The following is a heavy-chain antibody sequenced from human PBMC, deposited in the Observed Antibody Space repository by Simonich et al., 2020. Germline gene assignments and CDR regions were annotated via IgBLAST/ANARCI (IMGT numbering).Heavy chain of an antibody. V-gene: IGHV3-21*01. J-gene: IGHJ4*02. CDR2: SSSSSSYI. Sequence: EVQLVESGGGLVKPGGSLRLSCAASGFTFSSYSMNWVRQAPVKGLEWVSDSSSSSSYIYYADSGKGRFTISRDNAKNSLYLQMNSLRAEDTAVYYCARDVDTAMVFDYWGQGTLVTVSS. CDR3: ARDVDTAMVFDY. CDR1: GFTFSSYS. D-gene: IGHD5-18*01.